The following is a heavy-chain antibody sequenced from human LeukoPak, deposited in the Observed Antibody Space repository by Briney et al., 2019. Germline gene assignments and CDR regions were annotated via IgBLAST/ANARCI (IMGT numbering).Heavy chain of an antibody. CDR1: GFTFSSFA. CDR3: AKGSSIRFLEWPSDY. Sequence: GGSLRLSCAASGFTFSSFAMSWVRQTPGKGLEWVSGTSGSGGSTYYADSVKGRFTISRDNSKNTLYLQMNSLRAEDTAVYYCAKGSSIRFLEWPSDYWGQGTLVTVSS. J-gene: IGHJ4*02. V-gene: IGHV3-23*01. D-gene: IGHD3-3*01. CDR2: TSGSGGST.